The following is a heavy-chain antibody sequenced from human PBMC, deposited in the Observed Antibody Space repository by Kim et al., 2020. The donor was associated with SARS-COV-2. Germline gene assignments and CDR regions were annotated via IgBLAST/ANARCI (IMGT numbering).Heavy chain of an antibody. D-gene: IGHD1-20*01. V-gene: IGHV3-53*01. J-gene: IGHJ4*02. Sequence: GGSLRLSCAASEFSVSTKTMTWVRQAPGKGLEWVSIIYRNGTTYYADSVKGRFTTSRDTSKNTLYLHMDNLRADDTAVYYCAGDNYNNYWYKYWGQGTLVTVSA. CDR1: EFSVSTKT. CDR2: IYRNGTT. CDR3: AGDNYNNYWYKY.